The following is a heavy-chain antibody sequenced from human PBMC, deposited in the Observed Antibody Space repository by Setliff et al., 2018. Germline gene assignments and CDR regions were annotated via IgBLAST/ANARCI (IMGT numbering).Heavy chain of an antibody. CDR2: INEDGSEK. CDR1: GFTFSSYW. V-gene: IGHV3-7*01. Sequence: GGSLRLSCAASGFTFSSYWMSWVRQAPGKGLEWVANINEDGSEKYYMDSVKGRFTISRDNAKNSLYLQMNSLRAEDTAVYYCASANTTGYYYFDYWGQGTLVTVSS. CDR3: ASANTTGYYYFDY. D-gene: IGHD1-26*01. J-gene: IGHJ4*02.